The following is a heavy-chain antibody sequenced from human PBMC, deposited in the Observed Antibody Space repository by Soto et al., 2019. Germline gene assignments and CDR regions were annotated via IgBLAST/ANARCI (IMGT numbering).Heavy chain of an antibody. Sequence: QVQLVQSGAEVKKPGASVKVSCKASGYTFTGYYMHWVRQAPGQGLEWMGWINPNSGGTNYAQKFQGWVTMTRDTSISTAYMELSRLRSDDTAVYYCARGTAEQWLVPIFDYWGQGTLVTVSS. CDR3: ARGTAEQWLVPIFDY. D-gene: IGHD6-19*01. J-gene: IGHJ4*02. V-gene: IGHV1-2*04. CDR1: GYTFTGYY. CDR2: INPNSGGT.